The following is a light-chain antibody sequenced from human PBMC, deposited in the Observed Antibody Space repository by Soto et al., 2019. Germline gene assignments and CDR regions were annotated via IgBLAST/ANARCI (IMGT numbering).Light chain of an antibody. CDR2: WAS. J-gene: IGKJ2*01. Sequence: DIVMTQSPDSLAVSLGERATINCKSTQSVLYSSNNMNYLAWYQQKPGQPPKLLIYWASTRGSGVPDRFSCSGSGTDFTLTISSLQAEDVAVYYCQQYLSTPPTFGQGTNLEIK. CDR3: QQYLSTPPT. CDR1: QSVLYSSNNMNY. V-gene: IGKV4-1*01.